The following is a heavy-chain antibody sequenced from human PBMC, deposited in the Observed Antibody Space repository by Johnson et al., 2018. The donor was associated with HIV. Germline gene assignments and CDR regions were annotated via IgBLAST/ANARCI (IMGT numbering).Heavy chain of an antibody. CDR1: GFTFSSYW. CDR2: ISYDGSNK. V-gene: IGHV3-30*03. Sequence: VQLVESGGGLVQPGGSLRLSCAASGFTFSSYWMHWVRQAPGKGLEWVAVISYDGSNKYYADSVKGRFTISRDNSKNTLYLQMNSLRAEDTAGDYCARDHSGDDSVTAAFDIWGQGTMVTVSS. J-gene: IGHJ3*02. CDR3: ARDHSGDDSVTAAFDI. D-gene: IGHD5-12*01.